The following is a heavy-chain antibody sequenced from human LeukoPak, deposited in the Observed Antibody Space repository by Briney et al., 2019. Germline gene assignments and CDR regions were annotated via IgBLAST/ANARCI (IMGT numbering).Heavy chain of an antibody. V-gene: IGHV3-7*01. Sequence: PGGSLRLSCTTSGFTLSRYWMSWVRQAPGKGPEWVANIKEDGTEKYYVDSVKGRFTISRDNVKNSLYLQMNNLRDDDTAVYYCAREAPAHDFWGQGTLVTVSS. J-gene: IGHJ4*02. D-gene: IGHD2-2*01. CDR1: GFTLSRYW. CDR2: IKEDGTEK. CDR3: AREAPAHDF.